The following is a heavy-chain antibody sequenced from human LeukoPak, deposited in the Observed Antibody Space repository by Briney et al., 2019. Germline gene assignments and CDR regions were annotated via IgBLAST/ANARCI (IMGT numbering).Heavy chain of an antibody. J-gene: IGHJ3*02. CDR1: EFTFSNYA. Sequence: PGGSLRLSCAASEFTFSNYALSWVRQAPGKGLEWVSAIRGDGSSMHYADFVKGRFTISRDNSDNTLYLQMNSLRVDDTAVYYCAKGLGDFGRTAAFDIWGQGTMVTVSS. D-gene: IGHD2-21*02. CDR2: IRGDGSSM. V-gene: IGHV3-23*01. CDR3: AKGLGDFGRTAAFDI.